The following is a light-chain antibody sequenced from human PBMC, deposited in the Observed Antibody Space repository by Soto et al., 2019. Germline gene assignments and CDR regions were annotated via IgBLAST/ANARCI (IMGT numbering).Light chain of an antibody. CDR1: QSVSSSY. CDR3: QQYSSSPRT. CDR2: GAS. Sequence: EIVLMQSPGTLSLSPGERATLSCRASQSVSSSYLAWYQQKPGQAPRLLIYGASSRATDIPDRFSGSGSGTDFTLTISRLEPEDFSAYYCQQYSSSPRTFGQGTKVEIK. J-gene: IGKJ1*01. V-gene: IGKV3-20*01.